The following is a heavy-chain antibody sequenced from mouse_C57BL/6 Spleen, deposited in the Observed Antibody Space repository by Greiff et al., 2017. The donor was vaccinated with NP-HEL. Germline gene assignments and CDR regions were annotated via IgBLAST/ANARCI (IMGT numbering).Heavy chain of an antibody. J-gene: IGHJ4*01. CDR1: GYTFTGYW. D-gene: IGHD2-4*01. V-gene: IGHV1-9*01. Sequence: QVQLKQSGAELMKPGASVKLSCKATGYTFTGYWIEWVKQRPGHGLEWIGEILPGSVSTNYNEKFKGKATFTADTSSNTAYMQLSSLTTEDSAIYYFARGKPFYYDWAMDYWGQGTSVTVSS. CDR2: ILPGSVST. CDR3: ARGKPFYYDWAMDY.